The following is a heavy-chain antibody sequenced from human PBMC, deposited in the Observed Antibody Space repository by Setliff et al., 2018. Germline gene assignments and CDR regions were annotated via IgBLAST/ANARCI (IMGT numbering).Heavy chain of an antibody. J-gene: IGHJ3*01. CDR1: GYSFSSNA. CDR2: IHAGSSNT. V-gene: IGHV1-3*01. Sequence: ASVKVSCKASGYSFSSNAFHWVRQAPGQTLEWMGWIHAGSSNTLYSQRFQDRITISRDTSATTVHMELSSLRSDDTAVYYCARDPLYRENLSRVFDFWGQGTMVTVSS. D-gene: IGHD3-16*02. CDR3: ARDPLYRENLSRVFDF.